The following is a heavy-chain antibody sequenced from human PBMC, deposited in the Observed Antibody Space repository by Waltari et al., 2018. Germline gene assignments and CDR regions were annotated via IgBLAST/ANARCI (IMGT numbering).Heavy chain of an antibody. CDR1: GYTFTSYA. D-gene: IGHD6-19*01. V-gene: IGHV7-4-1*02. Sequence: QVQLVQSGSELKKPGASVKVSCKASGYTFTSYAMNWVRQAPGQGLEWMGWINTNPCNPTEAQGFTGRFVFSLDTSVSTAYLQISSLKAEDTAVYYCAGSPRAVAGDDAFDIWGQGTMVTVSS. CDR3: AGSPRAVAGDDAFDI. CDR2: INTNPCNP. J-gene: IGHJ3*02.